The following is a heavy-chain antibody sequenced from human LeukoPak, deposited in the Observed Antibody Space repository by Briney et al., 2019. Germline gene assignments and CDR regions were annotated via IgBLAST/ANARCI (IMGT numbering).Heavy chain of an antibody. Sequence: PGGSLRLSCAASGFTFSSYAMHWVRQAPGKGLEWVAVISYDGSNKYYADSVKGRFTISRDNSKNTLYLQMNSLRAQDTAVYYCARVGRGYSFNVYCFDYWGQGTLVTVSS. CDR2: ISYDGSNK. CDR1: GFTFSSYA. D-gene: IGHD5-18*01. V-gene: IGHV3-30*04. J-gene: IGHJ4*02. CDR3: ARVGRGYSFNVYCFDY.